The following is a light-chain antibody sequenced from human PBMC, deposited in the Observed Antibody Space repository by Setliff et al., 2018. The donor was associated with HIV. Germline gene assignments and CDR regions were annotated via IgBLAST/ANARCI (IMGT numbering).Light chain of an antibody. CDR3: SSYAITNTLP. J-gene: IGLJ1*01. V-gene: IGLV2-14*01. CDR1: SSDIGGYSH. CDR2: EVS. Sequence: VLAQPASVSGSPGQSITISCTGTSSDIGGYSHVSWYQQHPGKVPKLIIYEVSNRPSGVSNRFSGSKSGNTASLTISGLQAEDEADYYCSSYAITNTLPFGTGTKVTVL.